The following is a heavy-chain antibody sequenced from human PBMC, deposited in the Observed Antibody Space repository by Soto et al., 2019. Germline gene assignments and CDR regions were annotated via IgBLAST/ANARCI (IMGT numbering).Heavy chain of an antibody. V-gene: IGHV3-74*01. Sequence: HPGGSLRLSCAASGFAFSSYWMHWVRQAPGKGLVWVSRINSDGSSTSYADSVKGRFTISRDNAKNTLYLQMNSLRAEDTAVYYCARDSIPGRYYYGMDVWGQGTTVTVSS. CDR1: GFAFSSYW. J-gene: IGHJ6*02. CDR2: INSDGSST. D-gene: IGHD2-8*02. CDR3: ARDSIPGRYYYGMDV.